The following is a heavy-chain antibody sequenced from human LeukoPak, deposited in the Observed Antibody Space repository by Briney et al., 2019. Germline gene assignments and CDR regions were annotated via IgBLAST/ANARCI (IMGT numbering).Heavy chain of an antibody. D-gene: IGHD3-22*01. CDR2: IYYSGST. Sequence: SETLSLTCTVSVGSIAIIISSWGGIRHPPGKGLKGMGSIYYSGSTYYNPSLKSRVTISVDTSKNQFSLNLSSVTAAGTAVYYCARLYYDSSGYYQICYFDYWGQGTLVTVSS. V-gene: IGHV4-39*01. CDR1: VGSIAIIISS. CDR3: ARLYYDSSGYYQICYFDY. J-gene: IGHJ4*02.